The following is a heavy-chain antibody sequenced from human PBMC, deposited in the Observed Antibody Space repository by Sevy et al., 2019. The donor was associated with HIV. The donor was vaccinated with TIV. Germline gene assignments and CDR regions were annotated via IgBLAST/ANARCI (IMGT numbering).Heavy chain of an antibody. CDR3: ARGGYYDRRASTGGFDY. CDR1: RFTFTDYG. Sequence: GGSLRLSCAASRFTFTDYGVHWVRQAPGKGLEWVAVIWADGIRKYYGDSVKGRLTISRDNSQNTGDLQMNSLRAEDTAVYYCARGGYYDRRASTGGFDYWGQGTLVTVSS. D-gene: IGHD3-22*01. CDR2: IWADGIRK. V-gene: IGHV3-33*01. J-gene: IGHJ4*02.